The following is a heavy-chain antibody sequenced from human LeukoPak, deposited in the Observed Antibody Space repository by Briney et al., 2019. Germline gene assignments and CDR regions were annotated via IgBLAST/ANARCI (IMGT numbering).Heavy chain of an antibody. CDR3: AKWGDYDVLTGYYVPDY. Sequence: GGSLRLSCAASGFTFRGYAMSWVRQAPGKGLEWVSAISGHGGSTYYADSVKGRFTVSRDNSRSTLYLQMKSLRAEDTALYYCAKWGDYDVLTGYYVPDYWGQGTRVTVSS. V-gene: IGHV3-23*01. CDR2: ISGHGGST. D-gene: IGHD3-9*01. CDR1: GFTFRGYA. J-gene: IGHJ4*02.